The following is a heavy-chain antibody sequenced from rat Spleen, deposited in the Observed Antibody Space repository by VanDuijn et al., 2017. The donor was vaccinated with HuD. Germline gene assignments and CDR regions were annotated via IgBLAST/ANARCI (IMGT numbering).Heavy chain of an antibody. J-gene: IGHJ2*01. D-gene: IGHD1-7*01. CDR3: ARLWVFDY. CDR2: ISSDGRRN. Sequence: EVQLVESDGGLVQPGGSLKLSCAASGFTFSDYYMAWVRQGPTKGLEWVATISSDGRRNYYRDSVKGRFTIARDNAKHSLYRQMDSLRSEDSATYYCARLWVFDYWGQGVMVTVST. V-gene: IGHV5-29*01. CDR1: GFTFSDYY.